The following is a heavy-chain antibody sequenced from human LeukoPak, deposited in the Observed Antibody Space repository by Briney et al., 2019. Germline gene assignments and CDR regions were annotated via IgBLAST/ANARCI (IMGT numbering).Heavy chain of an antibody. V-gene: IGHV4-39*07. J-gene: IGHJ4*02. Sequence: SETLSLTCTVSGGSISSNSYYWGWIRQSPGKGLEWIANIYYSGSTYYNPSLKSRVTISVDTSKSQFSLELSSVTAADTAIYYCARVSDSRAVGPFDYWDQGTLVTVSS. CDR1: GGSISSNSYY. CDR3: ARVSDSRAVGPFDY. D-gene: IGHD3-10*01. CDR2: IYYSGST.